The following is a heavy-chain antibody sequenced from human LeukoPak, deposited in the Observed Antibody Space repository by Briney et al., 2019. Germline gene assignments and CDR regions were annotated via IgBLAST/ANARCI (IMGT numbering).Heavy chain of an antibody. CDR1: GFTFTAFA. V-gene: IGHV3-30*04. J-gene: IGHJ3*02. Sequence: GGSLRLSCAASGFTFTAFAMHWVRQAPGKGLEWVAPISYDARNNFYAVSVRGRFTISRDNSRNTLFLQLNSLKVEDTAVYFCTRGTTDIVADVSDAFDIWGQGSVVTVSS. CDR2: ISYDARNN. D-gene: IGHD5-12*01. CDR3: TRGTTDIVADVSDAFDI.